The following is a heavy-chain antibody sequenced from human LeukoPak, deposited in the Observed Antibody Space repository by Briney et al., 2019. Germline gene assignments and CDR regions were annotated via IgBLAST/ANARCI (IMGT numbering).Heavy chain of an antibody. D-gene: IGHD1-14*01. CDR1: GGSIRSYY. CDR3: ARDRGINNWFDT. V-gene: IGHV4-59*01. J-gene: IGHJ5*02. CDR2: IYYSGST. Sequence: SETLSLICTVSGGSIRSYYWNWIRQPPGKGLEWIGYIYYSGSTNYNPSLKSRVTISVDTSKNQFSLKLTSVSAADTAVYYCARDRGINNWFDTWGQGTLVTVSS.